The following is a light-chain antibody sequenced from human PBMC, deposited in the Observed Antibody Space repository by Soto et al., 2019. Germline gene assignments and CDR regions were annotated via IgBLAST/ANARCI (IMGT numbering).Light chain of an antibody. J-gene: IGKJ5*01. Sequence: EIVMTQSPSTLSVSPVERSTLSFIASQSVSSNLAWYQQKPCQAPRLLIYGASTRATGIPARFSGSGSGTEFTLTISSLQSEDFAVYYCQQYNNWPPITFGQGTRLEIK. CDR3: QQYNNWPPIT. CDR2: GAS. V-gene: IGKV3-15*01. CDR1: QSVSSN.